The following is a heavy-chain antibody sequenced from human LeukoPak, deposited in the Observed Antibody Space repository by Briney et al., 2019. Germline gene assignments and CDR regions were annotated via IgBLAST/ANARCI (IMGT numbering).Heavy chain of an antibody. D-gene: IGHD3-16*01. CDR1: GASITTYC. CDR3: ARDLGNVGSLIDY. Sequence: SETLSLTCSVSGASITTYCWSWIRQSAGKGLEWIGRIHNSGSPHYNPSLTGRVTMSLDTSKNQFSLKLTSVTAADTAVYYCARDLGNVGSLIDYWGQGTRVTVSS. CDR2: IHNSGSP. V-gene: IGHV4-4*07. J-gene: IGHJ4*02.